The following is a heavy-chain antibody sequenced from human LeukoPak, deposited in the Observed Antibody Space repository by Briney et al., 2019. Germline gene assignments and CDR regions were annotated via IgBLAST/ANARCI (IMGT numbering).Heavy chain of an antibody. V-gene: IGHV3-23*01. CDR2: ISGSGGST. CDR1: GFTCSSYA. J-gene: IGHJ4*02. D-gene: IGHD2-15*01. Sequence: GGSLRLSCAASGFTCSSYAMSWVRQAPGKGLEWVSAISGSGGSTYYADSVKGRFTISRDNSKNTLYLQMNSLRAEDTAVYYCAKAGGIVVVVAATFDYWGQGTLVTVSS. CDR3: AKAGGIVVVVAATFDY.